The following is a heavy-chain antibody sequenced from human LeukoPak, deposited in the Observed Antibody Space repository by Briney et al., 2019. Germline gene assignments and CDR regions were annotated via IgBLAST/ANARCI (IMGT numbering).Heavy chain of an antibody. Sequence: GASVKVSCKASGYTFTTYDMTWVRQATGQGLEWMGWMNPGSGDTAYAQKFQDRVTMTRDTSISTAYMELSRLRSDDTAVYYCARGEGISWFDPWGQGTLVTVSS. CDR2: MNPGSGDT. V-gene: IGHV1-8*01. D-gene: IGHD3-16*01. CDR3: ARGEGISWFDP. J-gene: IGHJ5*02. CDR1: GYTFTTYD.